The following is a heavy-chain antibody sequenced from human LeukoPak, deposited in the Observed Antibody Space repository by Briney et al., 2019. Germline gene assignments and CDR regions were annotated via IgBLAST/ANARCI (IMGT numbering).Heavy chain of an antibody. D-gene: IGHD4/OR15-4a*01. CDR3: AKDAANYPFFFDY. V-gene: IGHV3-48*03. Sequence: RGSLRLSCAASGFTFSSYEMNWVRQAPGKRLEWVSSISGSDSKTYYADSLKGRFTISRDNAKNTVYLQTNSLRAEDTAIYYCAKDAANYPFFFDYWGQGTPVTVSS. J-gene: IGHJ4*02. CDR2: ISGSDSKT. CDR1: GFTFSSYE.